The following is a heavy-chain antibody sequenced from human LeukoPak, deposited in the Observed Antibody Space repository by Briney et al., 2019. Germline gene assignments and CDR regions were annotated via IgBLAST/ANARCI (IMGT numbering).Heavy chain of an antibody. CDR2: INAGTDNT. CDR1: GYTFTNYA. J-gene: IGHJ4*02. D-gene: IGHD6-19*01. CDR3: SRGSPAGNSFHLDF. Sequence: ASVKVSCKTSGYTFTNYAIHWVRQVPGQRLEWMGWINAGTDNTKYSQKVQDRVTITRDTSASTAYMELGSLRSEDTAVHYCSRGSPAGNSFHLDFWGQGTLVTVSS. V-gene: IGHV1-3*01.